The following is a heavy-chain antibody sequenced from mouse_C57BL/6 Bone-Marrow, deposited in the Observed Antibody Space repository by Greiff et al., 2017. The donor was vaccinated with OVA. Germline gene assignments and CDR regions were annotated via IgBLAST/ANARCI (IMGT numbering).Heavy chain of an antibody. CDR2: INPNNGGT. CDR3: ARERLGSAWFAY. CDR1: GYTFTDYN. D-gene: IGHD3-2*02. J-gene: IGHJ3*01. V-gene: IGHV1-22*01. Sequence: VQLKQSGPELVKPGASVKMSCKASGYTFTDYNMHWVKQSHGKSLEWIGYINPNNGGTSYNQKFKGKATLTVNKSSSTAYMELRSLTSEDSAVYYCARERLGSAWFAYWGQGTLVTVSA.